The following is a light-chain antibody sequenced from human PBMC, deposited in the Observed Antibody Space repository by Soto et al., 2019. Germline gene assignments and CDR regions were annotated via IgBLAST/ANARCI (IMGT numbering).Light chain of an antibody. J-gene: IGLJ3*02. V-gene: IGLV2-8*01. Sequence: QSALTQPASVSGSPGQSITISCTGTSSDVGSYNSVSWYQQHPGKAPRLMIYEVNKRPSGVPDRFSGSKSGYTASLTVSGLQTEDEAFYYCSSSAGIYHYLVFGGGTKVTVL. CDR3: SSSAGIYHYLV. CDR2: EVN. CDR1: SSDVGSYNS.